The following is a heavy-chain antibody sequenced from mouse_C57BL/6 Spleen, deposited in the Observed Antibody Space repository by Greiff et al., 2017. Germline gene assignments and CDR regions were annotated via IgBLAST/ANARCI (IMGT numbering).Heavy chain of an antibody. CDR2: INPSNGGT. D-gene: IGHD4-1*01. CDR3: AGTGREVGAFAY. CDR1: GYTFTSYW. Sequence: VQLQQPGTDLVKPGASVKLSCTASGYTFTSYWMHWVKQRPGQGLEWIGNINPSNGGTNYNEKFKSKATLTVDKSTSTAYMQLSSLTSEDSAVYYCAGTGREVGAFAYWGQGTLVTVSA. V-gene: IGHV1-53*01. J-gene: IGHJ3*01.